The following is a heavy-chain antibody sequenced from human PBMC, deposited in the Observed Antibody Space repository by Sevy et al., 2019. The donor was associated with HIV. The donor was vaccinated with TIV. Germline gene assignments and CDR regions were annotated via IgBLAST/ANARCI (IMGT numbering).Heavy chain of an antibody. CDR3: ANAYSGSYSHSYLYALDV. Sequence: GGCLRLSCTGSGFSFSYYGIHWVRQAPGKGLDWVALISHDGINEYYADSVKGRFTISRDNSKNTVYLEMNRLRNEDTGIYFCANAYSGSYSHSYLYALDVWGQGTTAAVSS. CDR2: ISHDGINE. CDR1: GFSFSYYG. V-gene: IGHV3-30*18. D-gene: IGHD1-26*01. J-gene: IGHJ6*02.